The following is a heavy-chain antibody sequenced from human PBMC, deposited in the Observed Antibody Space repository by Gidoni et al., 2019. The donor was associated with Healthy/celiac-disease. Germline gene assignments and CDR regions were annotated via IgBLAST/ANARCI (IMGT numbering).Heavy chain of an antibody. D-gene: IGHD3-3*01. CDR3: ARGKIRFLEWLLPEFDY. CDR2: IYYSGST. CDR1: GGAISSYY. V-gene: IGHV4-59*01. J-gene: IGHJ4*02. Sequence: QVQLQESGPGLVKPSETLSLTCTASGGAISSYYWSWIRQPPGKGLELIGYIYYSGSTHYNPSLKSRVTISVDTSKNQFSLKLSSVTAADTAVYYCARGKIRFLEWLLPEFDYWGQGTLVTVSS.